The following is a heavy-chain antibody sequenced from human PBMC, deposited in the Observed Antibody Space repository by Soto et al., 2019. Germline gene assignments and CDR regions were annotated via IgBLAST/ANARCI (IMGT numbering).Heavy chain of an antibody. Sequence: EVQVVESGGGLVQPGGSLRLSCAVSGLTFSDYYFDWVCQSPGKGLEWVGRSKNKANGYTMEYAASVKGRFTISRDDSKNSVFLQMSSLRTEDTAVYYCVIVGRTSWGHGTTVTVPS. D-gene: IGHD3-3*01. CDR3: VIVGRTS. CDR1: GLTFSDYY. CDR2: SKNKANGYTM. J-gene: IGHJ3*01. V-gene: IGHV3-72*01.